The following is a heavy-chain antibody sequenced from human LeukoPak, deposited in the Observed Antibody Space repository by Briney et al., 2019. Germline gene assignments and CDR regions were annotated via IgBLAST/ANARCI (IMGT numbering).Heavy chain of an antibody. J-gene: IGHJ4*02. D-gene: IGHD6-13*01. CDR2: IYYSGST. CDR1: GGSISSGDYY. CDR3: ARIAQSASRIAAAGTEDY. V-gene: IGHV4-30-4*01. Sequence: SETLSLTCTVSGGSISSGDYYWSWIRQPPGKGLEWIGYIYYSGSTYNNPSLKSRVTISVDTSKNQFSLKLSSVTAADTAVYYCARIAQSASRIAAAGTEDYWGQGTLVTVSS.